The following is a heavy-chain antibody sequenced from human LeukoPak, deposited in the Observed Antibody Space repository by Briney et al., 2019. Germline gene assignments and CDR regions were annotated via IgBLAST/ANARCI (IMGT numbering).Heavy chain of an antibody. J-gene: IGHJ4*02. CDR2: IYPGDSDT. CDR1: GYSFTSYW. Sequence: GESLKISCKSSGYSFTSYWIGWVRQMPGKGLEWMGIIYPGDSDTRYSPSFQGQVTISADKSISTAYLQWSSLKASDTAMYYCARPYYYGSGSCYFDYWGQGTLVTVSS. D-gene: IGHD3-10*01. V-gene: IGHV5-51*01. CDR3: ARPYYYGSGSCYFDY.